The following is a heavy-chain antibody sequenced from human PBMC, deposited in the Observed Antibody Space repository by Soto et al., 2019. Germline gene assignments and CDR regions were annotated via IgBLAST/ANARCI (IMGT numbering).Heavy chain of an antibody. D-gene: IGHD3-10*01. J-gene: IGHJ4*02. CDR3: AREGRSAAPQAGFDL. V-gene: IGHV4-31*02. Sequence: SETLSLTCTVSGNSISTGSYYWSWLRQHPVKGLEWIGHIFYSGNTHYSPALESRVTISVDTSKNQFSIKLTSVTVADTAVYYCAREGRSAAPQAGFDLWGQGTLVTVSS. CDR1: GNSISTGSYY. CDR2: IFYSGNT.